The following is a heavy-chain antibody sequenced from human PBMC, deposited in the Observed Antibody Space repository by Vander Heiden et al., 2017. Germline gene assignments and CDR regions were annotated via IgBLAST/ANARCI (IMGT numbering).Heavy chain of an antibody. CDR3: ARSRIRDYYYYGMDV. D-gene: IGHD3-16*01. CDR1: GFTCSSYG. Sequence: QVQLVESGGGVVQPGRSLRLSCAASGFTCSSYGMHWVRQAPGKGLEWVAVIWYDGSNKYYADSVKGRFTISRDNSKNTLYLQMNSLRAEDTAVYYCARSRIRDYYYYGMDVWGQGTTVTVSS. J-gene: IGHJ6*02. CDR2: IWYDGSNK. V-gene: IGHV3-33*01.